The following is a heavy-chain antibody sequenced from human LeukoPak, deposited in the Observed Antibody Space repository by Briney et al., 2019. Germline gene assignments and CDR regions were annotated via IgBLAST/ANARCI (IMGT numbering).Heavy chain of an antibody. V-gene: IGHV4-4*07. D-gene: IGHD3-22*01. CDR3: ARERDSYDSSGYYDYFFYYMDV. J-gene: IGHJ6*03. CDR2: IYTNGST. Sequence: PETLSLTCTVSGGSISSYYCSWVRQPAGQGLEWMGRIYTNGSTTYNPSLKQRITMSIKNFTNQSSLKLRSMTAEDTAVYYCARERDSYDSSGYYDYFFYYMDVWGKGTTVTVSS. CDR1: GGSISSYY.